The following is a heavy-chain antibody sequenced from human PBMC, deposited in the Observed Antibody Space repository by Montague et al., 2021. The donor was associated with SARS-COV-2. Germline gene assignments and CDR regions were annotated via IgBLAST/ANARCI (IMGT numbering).Heavy chain of an antibody. J-gene: IGHJ5*02. Sequence: SETLSLTCTVSGGSISSSSYYWGWIRQPPGKGLEWIGYIYYSGSTNYNPSLKSRVTISVDTSKNQFSLKLSSVTAADTAVYYCARGGGMNWFDPWGQGTLVTVSS. V-gene: IGHV4-61*05. D-gene: IGHD2-15*01. CDR3: ARGGGMNWFDP. CDR1: GGSISSSSYY. CDR2: IYYSGST.